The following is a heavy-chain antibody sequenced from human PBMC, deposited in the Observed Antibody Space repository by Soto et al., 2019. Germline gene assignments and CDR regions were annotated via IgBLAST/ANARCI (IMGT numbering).Heavy chain of an antibody. Sequence: SEILSLTCAVYGGSFSGYYWSWIRQPPGKGLEWIGEINHSGSTNYNPSLKSRVTISVDTSKNQFSLKLSSVTAADTAVYYCARGGPYSSGRLYWGQGTLVTVSS. CDR3: ARGGPYSSGRLY. CDR2: INHSGST. CDR1: GGSFSGYY. J-gene: IGHJ4*02. D-gene: IGHD6-19*01. V-gene: IGHV4-34*01.